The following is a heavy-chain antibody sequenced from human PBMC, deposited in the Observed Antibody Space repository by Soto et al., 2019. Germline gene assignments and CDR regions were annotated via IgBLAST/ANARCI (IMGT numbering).Heavy chain of an antibody. V-gene: IGHV4-39*01. CDR1: GGSISRSSYS. J-gene: IGHJ5*02. CDR2: LYYSGNT. CDR3: ATRQGGSYNWFDP. D-gene: IGHD2-15*01. Sequence: SETLSLTCTVSGGSISRSSYSWAWIRLPPGKGLEWIGTLYYSGNTYYNPSLKSRVTISVDTSNNQFSLKLSSVTAADTAVYYCATRQGGSYNWFDPWGQGTMVTVSS.